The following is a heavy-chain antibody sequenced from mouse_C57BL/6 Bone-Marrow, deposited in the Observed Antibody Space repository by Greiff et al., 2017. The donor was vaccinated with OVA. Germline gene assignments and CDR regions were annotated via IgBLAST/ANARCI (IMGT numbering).Heavy chain of an antibody. CDR3: ASPLIDDSPYAMDY. Sequence: QVQLQQPGAELVKPGASVKLSCKASGYTFTSYWMHWVKQRPGQGLEWIGLIHPNSGSTNYNEKFKSKATLTVDKSSSTAYMQLSSLTSEDSAVYYCASPLIDDSPYAMDYWGQGTSVTVAS. D-gene: IGHD6-1*01. J-gene: IGHJ4*01. CDR1: GYTFTSYW. CDR2: IHPNSGST. V-gene: IGHV1-64*01.